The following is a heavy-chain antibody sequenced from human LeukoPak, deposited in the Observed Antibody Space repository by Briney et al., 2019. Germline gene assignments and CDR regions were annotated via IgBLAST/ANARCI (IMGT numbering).Heavy chain of an antibody. J-gene: IGHJ5*02. CDR1: GASMSNYY. CDR3: AIVAVAMFDP. CDR2: IYHSGTTYSGST. D-gene: IGHD6-19*01. Sequence: SSETLSLTCNVSGASMSNYYWVWIRQPPGKGLEWIGSIYHSGTTYSGSTYYNPSLKSRVTISVDKSKNQFSLKLSSVTAADTAVYYCAIVAVAMFDPWGQGTLVTVSS. V-gene: IGHV4-39*07.